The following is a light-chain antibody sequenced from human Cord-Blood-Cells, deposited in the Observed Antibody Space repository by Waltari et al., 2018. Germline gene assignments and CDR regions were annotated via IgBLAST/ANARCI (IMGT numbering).Light chain of an antibody. CDR2: KAS. J-gene: IGKJ1*01. Sequence: DIQMTQSPSTLSASVGDRVTNTCRASQSISSWLAWYQQEPGKAPKLLIYKASSLESGVPSRFSGSGSWTEFTLTISSLQPDDFATYYCQQYNSYSWTFGQGTKVEIK. CDR3: QQYNSYSWT. V-gene: IGKV1-5*03. CDR1: QSISSW.